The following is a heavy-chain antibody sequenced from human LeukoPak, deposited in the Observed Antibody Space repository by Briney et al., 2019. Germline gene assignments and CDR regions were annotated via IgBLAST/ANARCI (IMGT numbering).Heavy chain of an antibody. CDR3: AKDILPFST. Sequence: GGSLRLSCAGSGFTFSSYALSWVRQAPGKGLDWVSSISGSGHGTYYADSVKGRFTISRDNSKNTLYLQMNSLRAEDTAVYYCAKDILPFSTWGQGTLVTVSS. V-gene: IGHV3-23*01. J-gene: IGHJ5*02. CDR1: GFTFSSYA. CDR2: ISGSGHGT. D-gene: IGHD3-3*02.